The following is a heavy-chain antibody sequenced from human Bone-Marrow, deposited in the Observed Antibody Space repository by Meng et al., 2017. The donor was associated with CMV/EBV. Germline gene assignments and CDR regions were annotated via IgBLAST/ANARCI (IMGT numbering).Heavy chain of an antibody. Sequence: GGSLRLSCAASGFIFNTYGIHWVRQAPGKGLEWVSYINIGGDTIYYADSVTGRFTISRDNARNSLYLQMNSLTAEDTAVYSCVREGNAKFFFDIWGQGTMVTVSS. V-gene: IGHV3-48*04. J-gene: IGHJ3*02. CDR2: INIGGDTI. D-gene: IGHD2-2*01. CDR1: GFIFNTYG. CDR3: VREGNAKFFFDI.